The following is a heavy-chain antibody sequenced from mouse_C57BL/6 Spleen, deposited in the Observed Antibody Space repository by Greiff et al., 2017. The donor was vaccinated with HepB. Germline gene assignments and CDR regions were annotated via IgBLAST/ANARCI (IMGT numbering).Heavy chain of an antibody. J-gene: IGHJ3*01. D-gene: IGHD1-1*01. CDR3: ARVYGSSRGFAY. V-gene: IGHV1-59*01. Sequence: VKLQQPGAELVRPGTSVKLSCKASGYTFTSYWMHWVKQRPGQGLEWIGVIDPSDSYTNYNQKFKGKATLTVDTSSSTAYMQLSSLTSEDSAVYYCARVYGSSRGFAYWGQGTLVTVSA. CDR1: GYTFTSYW. CDR2: IDPSDSYT.